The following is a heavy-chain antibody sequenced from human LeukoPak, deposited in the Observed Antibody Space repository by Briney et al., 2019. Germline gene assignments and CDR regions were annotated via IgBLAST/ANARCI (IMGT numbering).Heavy chain of an antibody. CDR3: ARRAYYDSSGYSPVSGYFDL. D-gene: IGHD3-22*01. J-gene: IGHJ2*01. CDR2: IYSNGIT. Sequence: SETLSLTCTVSGGSIFSYYWNWIRQPPGKGLEWIGYIYSNGITSYNPSLRSRGTISIATSKNQFSLRLRSVTAADTAIYYCARRAYYDSSGYSPVSGYFDLWGCGTLVSVSS. V-gene: IGHV4-4*08. CDR1: GGSIFSYY.